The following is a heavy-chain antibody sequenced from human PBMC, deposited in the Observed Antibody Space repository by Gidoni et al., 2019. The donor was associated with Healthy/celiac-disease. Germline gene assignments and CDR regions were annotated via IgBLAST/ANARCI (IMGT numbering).Heavy chain of an antibody. J-gene: IGHJ3*02. CDR3: ARVDGDSSGAFDI. D-gene: IGHD4-17*01. V-gene: IGHV1-2*06. CDR2: SNPNSGGA. CDR1: GYTFTGYY. Sequence: VQLVQSGAEVKKPGASVKVSCKASGYTFTGYYMHWVRQSLGKGLEWMGRSNPNSGGANYTQKFQGRVTMTRDTSISTAYMELSRLRSDDTAVYYCARVDGDSSGAFDIWGQGTMVTVSS.